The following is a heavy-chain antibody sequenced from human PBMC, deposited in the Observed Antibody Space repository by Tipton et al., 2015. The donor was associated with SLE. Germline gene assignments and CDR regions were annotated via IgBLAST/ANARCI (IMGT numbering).Heavy chain of an antibody. D-gene: IGHD3-22*01. CDR1: GYSISSGYY. V-gene: IGHV4-61*02. J-gene: IGHJ1*01. CDR2: FFTSGRT. CDR3: ATYFYDSSGLQYFQH. Sequence: GLVKPSETLSLTCTVSGYSISSGYYWSWIRQPAGKGLEWIGRFFTSGRTNYSPSLKSRVTISVDTSKNQFSLQLSSVTASDTAVYYCATYFYDSSGLQYFQHWGQGTLVTVSS.